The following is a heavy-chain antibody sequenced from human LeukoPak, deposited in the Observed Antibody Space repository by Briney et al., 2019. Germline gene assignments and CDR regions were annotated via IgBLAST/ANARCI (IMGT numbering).Heavy chain of an antibody. CDR1: GGSISSYY. CDR2: IYYSGST. J-gene: IGHJ3*02. D-gene: IGHD6-13*01. V-gene: IGHV4-59*01. Sequence: EASETLSLTCTVSGGSISSYYWCWIRQPPGKGLEWIGYIYYSGSTNYNPSLKSRVTISVDTSKNQFSLKLSSVTAADTAMYYCARVPYSSSWYGWAFDIWGQGTMVTVSS. CDR3: ARVPYSSSWYGWAFDI.